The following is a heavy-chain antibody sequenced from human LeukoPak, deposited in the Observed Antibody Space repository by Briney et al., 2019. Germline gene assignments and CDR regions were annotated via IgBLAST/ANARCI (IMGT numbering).Heavy chain of an antibody. CDR3: AKAHARNYDFWSGSDYYYGMDV. J-gene: IGHJ6*02. D-gene: IGHD3-3*01. Sequence: GGSLRLSCAASGFTFSSYAMSWVRQAPGKGLEWVSAISGSGGSTYYADSVKGRFTISRDNSKSTLYLQMNSLRAEDTAVYYCAKAHARNYDFWSGSDYYYGMDVWGQGTTVTVSS. V-gene: IGHV3-23*01. CDR2: ISGSGGST. CDR1: GFTFSSYA.